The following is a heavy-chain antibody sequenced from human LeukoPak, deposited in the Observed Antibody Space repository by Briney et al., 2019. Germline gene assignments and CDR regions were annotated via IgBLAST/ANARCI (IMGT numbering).Heavy chain of an antibody. J-gene: IGHJ4*02. CDR1: GGSISSGSYY. D-gene: IGHD3-10*01. CDR3: ARWDYYGSGSYDF. CDR2: IYNSEST. V-gene: IGHV4-61*02. Sequence: SETLPLTCTVSGGSISSGSYYWNWIRQPAGKGLEWIGRIYNSESTNYNPSLKSRVTMSVDTSKNQFSLKLSSVTAADTAVYYCARWDYYGSGSYDFWGQGTLVTVSS.